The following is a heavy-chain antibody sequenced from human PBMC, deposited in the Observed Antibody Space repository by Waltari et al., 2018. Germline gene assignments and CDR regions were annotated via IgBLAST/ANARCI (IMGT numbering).Heavy chain of an antibody. CDR1: GGSFSTHA. CDR2: IIPMFGTA. V-gene: IGHV1-69*05. Sequence: QVQLVQSGAELKKPGSSVKVSCKVSGGSFSTHAITWGRQAPGKGLEWVGRIIPMFGTANYAQKIQDRVTINTDESMTTAYMHLSSLTSDDTAVYYCARGGLYGQQLLESAFEIWGQGTKVTVSS. CDR3: ARGGLYGQQLLESAFEI. J-gene: IGHJ3*02. D-gene: IGHD6-13*01.